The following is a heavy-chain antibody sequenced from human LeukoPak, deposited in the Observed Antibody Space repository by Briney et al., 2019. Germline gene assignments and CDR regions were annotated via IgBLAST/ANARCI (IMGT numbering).Heavy chain of an antibody. V-gene: IGHV3-7*01. J-gene: IGHJ6*03. CDR2: IKQDGSEK. CDR1: GFTVSSNY. CDR3: ARVRYGDYSYYYYYMDV. Sequence: GGSLRLSCAASGFTVSSNYMSWVRQAPGKGLEWVANIKQDGSEKYYVDSVKGRFTISRDNAKNSLYLQMNSLRAEDTAVYYCARVRYGDYSYYYYYMDVWGKGTTVTISS. D-gene: IGHD4-17*01.